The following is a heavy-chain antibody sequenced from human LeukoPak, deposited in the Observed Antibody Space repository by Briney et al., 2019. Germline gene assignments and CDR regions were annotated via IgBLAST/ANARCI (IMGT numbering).Heavy chain of an antibody. CDR2: VYYSGST. CDR3: VRAAGSSSWST. D-gene: IGHD6-13*01. CDR1: GGPISSYY. J-gene: IGHJ5*02. V-gene: IGHV4-59*01. Sequence: SETLSLTCTVSGGPISSYYWSWIRQPPGKGLEWIGYVYYSGSTNYNPSLKSRVYISVDTSKNQFSLKLRSVTAADTAVYYCVRAAGSSSWSTWGQGALVTVSS.